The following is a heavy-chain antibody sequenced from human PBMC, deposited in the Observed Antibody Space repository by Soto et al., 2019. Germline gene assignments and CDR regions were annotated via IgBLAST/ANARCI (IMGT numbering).Heavy chain of an antibody. CDR2: ISGSGGST. CDR1: GFTFSSYA. J-gene: IGHJ4*02. D-gene: IGHD3-22*01. V-gene: IGHV3-23*01. CDR3: AKDYYYDSSGYSLSPFDY. Sequence: GSLRLSCAASGFTFSSYAMSWVRQAPGKGLEWVSAISGSGGSTYYADSVKGRFTISRDNSKNTLYLQMNSLRAEDTAVYYCAKDYYYDSSGYSLSPFDYWGQGTLVTVSS.